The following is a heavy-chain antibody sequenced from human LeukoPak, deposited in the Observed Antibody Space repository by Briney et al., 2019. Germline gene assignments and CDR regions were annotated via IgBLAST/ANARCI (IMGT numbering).Heavy chain of an antibody. CDR1: VFTFDDYA. CDR2: ISWNSGSI. D-gene: IGHD6-13*01. CDR3: AKDASYSSSWYDY. Sequence: GRSLRLSGAASVFTFDDYAMRWVRQAPGTGLDWISGISWNSGSIGYADSVKGRFTISRDNAKNSLYLQMNSLRAEDTALYYCAKDASYSSSWYDYWGQGTLVTVSS. V-gene: IGHV3-9*01. J-gene: IGHJ4*02.